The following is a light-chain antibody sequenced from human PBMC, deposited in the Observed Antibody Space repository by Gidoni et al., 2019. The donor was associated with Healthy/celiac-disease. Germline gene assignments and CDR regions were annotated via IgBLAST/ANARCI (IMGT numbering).Light chain of an antibody. CDR3: SSYAGSNNFRDVV. Sequence: QSALTQPPSASGSPGQSVPISCTGTSSDVGGYNYVSWYQQHPGKAPKLMIYEVSKRPSGVPDRFSGSKSGNTASLTVSGLQAEDEADYYCSSYAGSNNFRDVVFGGGTKLTVL. CDR1: SSDVGGYNY. CDR2: EVS. J-gene: IGLJ2*01. V-gene: IGLV2-8*01.